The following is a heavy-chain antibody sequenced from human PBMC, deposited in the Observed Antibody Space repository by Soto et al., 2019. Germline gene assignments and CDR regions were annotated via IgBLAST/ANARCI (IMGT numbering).Heavy chain of an antibody. CDR1: GLNFTTAW. D-gene: IGHD6-13*01. J-gene: IGHJ4*02. V-gene: IGHV3-15*01. Sequence: PGGSLRLSCAVSGLNFTTAWMNWVRQAPGKGLEWVGRIKGKNDGETTDYAGPVKGRFTISRDESENTVFLQLNSLKTEDTAVYYCTTVANAWYVVYWGQGTLVTVSS. CDR3: TTVANAWYVVY. CDR2: IKGKNDGETT.